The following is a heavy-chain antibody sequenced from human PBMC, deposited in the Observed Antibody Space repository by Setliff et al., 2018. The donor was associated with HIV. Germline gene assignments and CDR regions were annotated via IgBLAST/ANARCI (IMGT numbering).Heavy chain of an antibody. CDR1: GHTFANSY. Sequence: SCKASGHTFANSYLHWVRQGPGQGLEWMGIMNPNDGGAVHYAAPVKGRFTISRDDSQDTLYLEMNSLTNEDTAMYYCTTYSSVYYHSDCWGQGTLVTVSS. CDR2: IMNPNDGGAV. J-gene: IGHJ4*02. D-gene: IGHD3-22*01. V-gene: IGHV3-15*01. CDR3: TTYSSVYYHSDC.